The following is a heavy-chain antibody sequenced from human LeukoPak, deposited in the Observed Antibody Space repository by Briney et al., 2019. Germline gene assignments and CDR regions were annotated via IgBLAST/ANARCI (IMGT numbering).Heavy chain of an antibody. D-gene: IGHD6-6*01. J-gene: IGHJ4*02. V-gene: IGHV1-69*05. CDR3: AREAPYSSSPAIEY. CDR2: IIPIFGTA. CDR1: GGTFSSYA. Sequence: SVKVSCKASGGTFSSYAISWVRQAPGQGLEWMGRIIPIFGTANYAQKFQGRVTITTDESTSTAYMELSSLRSEDTAVYYCAREAPYSSSPAIEYWGQGTLVTVS.